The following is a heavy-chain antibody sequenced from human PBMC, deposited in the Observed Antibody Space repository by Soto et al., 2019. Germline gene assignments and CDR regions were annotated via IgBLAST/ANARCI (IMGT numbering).Heavy chain of an antibody. D-gene: IGHD6-13*01. Sequence: PGGSLRLSCVASGFTFCSYGMNWVRQAPGKGLERVSYISSSSSTIYYADSVKGRFTISRDNAKNSLYLQMNSLRAEDTAVYYCATGYSSSWYEIVATKYFDYWGQGTLVTVSS. CDR3: ATGYSSSWYEIVATKYFDY. CDR1: GFTFCSYG. CDR2: ISSSSSTI. J-gene: IGHJ4*02. V-gene: IGHV3-48*01.